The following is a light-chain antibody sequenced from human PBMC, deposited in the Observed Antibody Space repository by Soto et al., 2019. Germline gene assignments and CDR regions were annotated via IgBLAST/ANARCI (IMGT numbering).Light chain of an antibody. V-gene: IGLV2-8*01. CDR2: EVI. Sequence: QSALTRPPSASGSPGQSVTISCTGTSSDVGGYNYVSWYQQHPGKAPKLMIYEVIKRPSGVPDRFSGSKSGNTASLTVSGLQAEDEADYFCSSYAGSNNYVFGTGTKVTVL. J-gene: IGLJ1*01. CDR1: SSDVGGYNY. CDR3: SSYAGSNNYV.